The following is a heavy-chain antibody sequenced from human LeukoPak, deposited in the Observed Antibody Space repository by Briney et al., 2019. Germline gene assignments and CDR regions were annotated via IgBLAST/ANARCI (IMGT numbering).Heavy chain of an antibody. Sequence: GGSLTLPCTASGYTFSDYYMSWIRQAPGKGLEWVSYISSSSSYTNYADSVKGRFTISRDNAKNSLYLQMNSLRAEDTAVYYCARSTHPLTTVTTSWYFDLWGRGTLVTV. J-gene: IGHJ2*01. D-gene: IGHD4-17*01. V-gene: IGHV3-11*03. CDR1: GYTFSDYY. CDR3: ARSTHPLTTVTTSWYFDL. CDR2: ISSSSSYT.